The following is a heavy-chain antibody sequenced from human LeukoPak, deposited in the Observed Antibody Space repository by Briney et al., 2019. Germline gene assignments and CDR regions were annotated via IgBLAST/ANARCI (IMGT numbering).Heavy chain of an antibody. Sequence: GGSLRLSCAASGFTFSSYAMSWVRQAPGKGLEWVSAISGSGGSTYYADSVKGRFTISRDNSKNTLYLQMNSLSAEDTAVYYCAKDQHYGSGSYSWGQGTLVTVSS. D-gene: IGHD3-10*01. CDR1: GFTFSSYA. V-gene: IGHV3-23*01. CDR3: AKDQHYGSGSYS. J-gene: IGHJ4*02. CDR2: ISGSGGST.